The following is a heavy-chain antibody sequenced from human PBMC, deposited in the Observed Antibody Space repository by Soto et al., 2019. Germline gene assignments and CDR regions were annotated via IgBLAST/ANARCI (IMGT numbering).Heavy chain of an antibody. J-gene: IGHJ4*02. V-gene: IGHV4-39*01. CDR3: ARPSFWFGEAQPDY. D-gene: IGHD3-10*01. CDR1: GGSISSSSYY. Sequence: SETLSLTCTVSGGSISSSSYYWGWIRQPPGKGLEWIGSIYYSGSTYYNPSLKSRVTISVDTSKNQFSLKLSSVTAADTAVYYCARPSFWFGEAQPDYWGQGTLVTVSS. CDR2: IYYSGST.